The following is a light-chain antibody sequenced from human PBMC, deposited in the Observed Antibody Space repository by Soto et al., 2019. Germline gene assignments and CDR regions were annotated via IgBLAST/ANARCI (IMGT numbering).Light chain of an antibody. CDR1: SSDVGGYNY. CDR3: SSYTSSSTRV. J-gene: IGLJ3*02. CDR2: DVS. Sequence: QSALTQPASVSGSPGQSITISCTGTSSDVGGYNYVSWYQQHPGKAPKLIIYDVSNRPSGVSNRFSGSKSGSTASLIISGLQAEDEADYYCSSYTSSSTRVFGGGTKLTVL. V-gene: IGLV2-14*01.